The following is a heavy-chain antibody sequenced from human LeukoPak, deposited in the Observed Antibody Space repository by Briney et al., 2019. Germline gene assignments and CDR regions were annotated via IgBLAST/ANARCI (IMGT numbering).Heavy chain of an antibody. Sequence: GESLQISCDGSGYRFSSYWIGWVRQMPGKGLEWMGIIYPGDSETKYSPSFQGQVTISADRAISTAYLQWSSLKASHSAIYYCARLGIAGAGTQDAFDIWGQGTMVTVSS. CDR3: ARLGIAGAGTQDAFDI. D-gene: IGHD6-13*01. CDR2: IYPGDSET. V-gene: IGHV5-51*01. J-gene: IGHJ3*02. CDR1: GYRFSSYW.